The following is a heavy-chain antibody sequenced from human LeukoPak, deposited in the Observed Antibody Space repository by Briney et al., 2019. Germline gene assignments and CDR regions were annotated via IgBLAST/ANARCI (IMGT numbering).Heavy chain of an antibody. CDR3: ARGRKLYSSGWYYFDY. CDR1: GFTFSSYS. Sequence: GGSLRLSCAASGFTFSSYSMNWVRQAPGKGLEWVSSISSSSSYIYYADSVKGRFTISRDNAKNSLYLQMNSLRAEDTAVYYCARGRKLYSSGWYYFDYWGQGTLVTVSS. V-gene: IGHV3-21*01. D-gene: IGHD6-19*01. CDR2: ISSSSSYI. J-gene: IGHJ4*02.